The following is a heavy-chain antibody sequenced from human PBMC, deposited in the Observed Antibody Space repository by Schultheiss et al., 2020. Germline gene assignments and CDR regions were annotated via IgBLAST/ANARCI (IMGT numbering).Heavy chain of an antibody. CDR2: IIPIFGTA. D-gene: IGHD4/OR15-4a*01. CDR1: GYTFTSYG. Sequence: ASVKVSCKASGYTFTSYGISWVRQAPGQGLEWMGGIIPIFGTANYAQKFQGRVTMTTDTSTSTAYMELRSLRPDDTAVYYCARGPRTIYEGARAYHYMDVWGGGT. CDR3: ARGPRTIYEGARAYHYMDV. V-gene: IGHV1-18*01. J-gene: IGHJ6*03.